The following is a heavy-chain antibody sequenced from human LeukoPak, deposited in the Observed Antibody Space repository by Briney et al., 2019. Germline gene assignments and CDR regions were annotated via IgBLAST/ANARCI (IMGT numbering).Heavy chain of an antibody. Sequence: PSETLSLTCTVSGGSISSSSYYWGWIRQPPGKGLEWIVSIYYSGSTYYNPSLKSRVTISVDTSKNQFSLKLSSVTAADTAVYYCARLSRTLAVAGGFDYWGQGTLVTVSS. CDR1: GGSISSSSYY. V-gene: IGHV4-39*01. J-gene: IGHJ4*02. D-gene: IGHD6-19*01. CDR3: ARLSRTLAVAGGFDY. CDR2: IYYSGST.